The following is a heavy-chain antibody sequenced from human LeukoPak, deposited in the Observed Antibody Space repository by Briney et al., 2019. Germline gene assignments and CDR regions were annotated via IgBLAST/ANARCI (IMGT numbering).Heavy chain of an antibody. D-gene: IGHD4/OR15-4a*01. CDR3: VVLLEAFDI. V-gene: IGHV1-18*01. J-gene: IGHJ3*02. CDR2: ISAYTGNT. Sequence: ASVRVSCKASGYTFGDYGITWIRQAPGHGLEWMGWISAYTGNTNYAQNLQGRVIMITDTSTDTAYMELRSLRSDDTAVYYCVVLLEAFDIWGQGTMVTVSS. CDR1: GYTFGDYG.